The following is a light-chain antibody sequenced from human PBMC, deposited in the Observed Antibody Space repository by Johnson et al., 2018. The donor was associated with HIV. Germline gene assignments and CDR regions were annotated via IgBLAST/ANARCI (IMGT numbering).Light chain of an antibody. CDR1: SSNIGNNY. J-gene: IGLJ1*01. CDR3: GTWDSSLRTGF. CDR2: DNN. Sequence: QAVLTQPPSVSAAPRQKVTISCSGSSSNIGNNYVSWYQQLPGTAPKLLIYDNNKRPSGIPDRFSGSKSGTSATLGITGLQTGDEADYYSGTWDSSLRTGFFGTGTKVTVL. V-gene: IGLV1-51*01.